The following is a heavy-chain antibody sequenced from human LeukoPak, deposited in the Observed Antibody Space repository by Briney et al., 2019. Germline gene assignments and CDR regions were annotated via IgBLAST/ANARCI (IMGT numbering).Heavy chain of an antibody. CDR2: ISAYNGNT. J-gene: IGHJ4*02. Sequence: GASVKVSCKASGYAFTSYGISWVRQAPGQGREWMEWISAYNGNTNYAQKLQGRVTMTTDTSTSTAYMELRSLRSDDTAVYYCARNYYDSSGYPWYYFDYWGQGTLVTVSS. D-gene: IGHD3-22*01. CDR1: GYAFTSYG. V-gene: IGHV1-18*01. CDR3: ARNYYDSSGYPWYYFDY.